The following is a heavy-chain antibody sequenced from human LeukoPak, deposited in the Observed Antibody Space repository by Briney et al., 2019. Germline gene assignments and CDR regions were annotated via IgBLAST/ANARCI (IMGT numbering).Heavy chain of an antibody. CDR3: ASSTVTVDY. CDR1: GGSVSSGSYY. V-gene: IGHV4-61*01. Sequence: SETLSLTCTVSGGSVSSGSYYWSWIRQPPGKGLEWIGYIYYSGSTNYNPSLKSRVTISVDTSKNQFSLKLSSVTAADTAVYYCASSTVTVDYWGQGTLATVSS. D-gene: IGHD4-17*01. CDR2: IYYSGST. J-gene: IGHJ4*02.